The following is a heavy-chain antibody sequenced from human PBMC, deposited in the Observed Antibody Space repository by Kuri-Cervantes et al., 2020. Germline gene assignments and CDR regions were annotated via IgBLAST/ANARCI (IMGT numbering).Heavy chain of an antibody. CDR3: AKVGDTDLNDY. Sequence: GGSLRLSCAASGFTFSSYAMHWVRQAPGKGLEWVAVISYDGSNKYYADSVKGRFTISRDNSKNTLYLQMSSLRAEDTAVYYCAKVGDTDLNDYWGQGTLVTDSS. CDR1: GFTFSSYA. D-gene: IGHD3-10*01. J-gene: IGHJ4*02. CDR2: ISYDGSNK. V-gene: IGHV3-30-3*01.